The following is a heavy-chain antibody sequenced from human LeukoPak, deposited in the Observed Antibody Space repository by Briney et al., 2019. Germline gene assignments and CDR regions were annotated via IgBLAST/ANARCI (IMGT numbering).Heavy chain of an antibody. CDR1: GGSISSYY. D-gene: IGHD3-22*01. Sequence: SETLSLTCTVSGGSISSYYWSWIRQPPGRGLGWIRYIYYSGSTNYNPSLKSRVTISVDTSKNQFSLKLSSVTAADTAVYYCARHPSAYYDSSGYYFDYWGQGTLVTVPS. J-gene: IGHJ4*02. V-gene: IGHV4-59*08. CDR2: IYYSGST. CDR3: ARHPSAYYDSSGYYFDY.